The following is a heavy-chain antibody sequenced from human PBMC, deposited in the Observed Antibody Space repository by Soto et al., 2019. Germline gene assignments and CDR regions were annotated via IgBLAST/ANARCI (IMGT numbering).Heavy chain of an antibody. CDR2: TYYRSKWYN. CDR1: GDSVSSNSAA. Sequence: SQTLSLTCAISGDSVSSNSAAWNWIRHSPSRGLEWLGRTYYRSKWYNDYAVSVKSRITINPDTSKNQFSLQLNSVTPEDTAVYYCARETVITTGLNYYYGMDVWGQGTTVTVSS. J-gene: IGHJ6*02. D-gene: IGHD3-22*01. V-gene: IGHV6-1*01. CDR3: ARETVITTGLNYYYGMDV.